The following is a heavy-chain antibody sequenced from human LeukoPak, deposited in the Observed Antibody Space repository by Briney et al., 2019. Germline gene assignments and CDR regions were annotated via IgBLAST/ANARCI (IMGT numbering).Heavy chain of an antibody. CDR1: GFTFSSYW. Sequence: GGSLRLSCVPSGFTFSSYWMHWVRHAPGKGLVWVSRINIDGSTINYADSVKGRFTISGDNAKNTLYLQMNSLRAEDTAVYYCARAGQYRFDYWGQGTLVTVSS. CDR3: ARAGQYRFDY. CDR2: INIDGSTI. V-gene: IGHV3-74*01. D-gene: IGHD2-2*01. J-gene: IGHJ4*02.